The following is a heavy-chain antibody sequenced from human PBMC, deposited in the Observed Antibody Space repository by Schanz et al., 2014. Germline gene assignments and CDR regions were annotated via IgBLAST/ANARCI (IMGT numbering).Heavy chain of an antibody. Sequence: QVHLQESGPGLVKPSETLSVTCTVSGGSINNYFWTWIRQPAGKGLEWIGRIYSNGISHYNPSLESRVTMAVETSKNKFSLNLTPVTPAETAIYYCVRVKGEHSGHDYIVYWGQGIQVTVSP. V-gene: IGHV4-4*07. D-gene: IGHD5-12*01. J-gene: IGHJ4*02. CDR2: IYSNGIS. CDR1: GGSINNYF. CDR3: VRVKGEHSGHDYIVY.